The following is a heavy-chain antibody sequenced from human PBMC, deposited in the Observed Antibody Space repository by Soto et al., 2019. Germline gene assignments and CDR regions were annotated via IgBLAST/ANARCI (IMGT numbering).Heavy chain of an antibody. CDR2: IFHNGRT. CDR3: ARVDPHYYGSGYWHFDL. J-gene: IGHJ2*01. D-gene: IGHD3-10*01. Sequence: QVQLQESGPGLVKPSETLSLTCAVSGGSVSDNNWWSWVRQPPGKGLEWIGEIFHNGRTNYNPSLMSRVTLSVDKSNNHLSLRLSSVTAADTAVYYCARVDPHYYGSGYWHFDLWGRGTLVTVSS. CDR1: GGSVSDNNW. V-gene: IGHV4-4*02.